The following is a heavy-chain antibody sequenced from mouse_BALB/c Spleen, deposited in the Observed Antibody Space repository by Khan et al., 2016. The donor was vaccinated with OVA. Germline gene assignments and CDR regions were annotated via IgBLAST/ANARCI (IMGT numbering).Heavy chain of an antibody. CDR2: INPRSAYT. J-gene: IGHJ4*01. V-gene: IGHV1-4*01. CDR1: GYTFTSNT. CDR3: ARRTTIYTMDY. Sequence: QVQLKESGAELARPGASVKMSCKTSGYTFTSNTMHWLKQRPGQGLEWIGYINPRSAYTNYNQKFNDKATLPADTSSSTAYMQLSSLTSEDSAVYYCARRTTIYTMDYWGQGTSVTVSS. D-gene: IGHD1-1*01.